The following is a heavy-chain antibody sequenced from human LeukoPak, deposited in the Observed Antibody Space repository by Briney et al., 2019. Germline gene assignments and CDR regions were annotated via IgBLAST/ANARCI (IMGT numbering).Heavy chain of an antibody. CDR1: GYTFTGHY. D-gene: IGHD5-12*01. Sequence: GASVKVSCKASGYTFTGHYIHWVRQAPGQGLEWMGWINPNSGVTNYAQKFQGRVTMTRDTSISTAYMELRRLRSDATATYYCARDLPAATTGYFDCWGQGTLVTVSS. CDR2: INPNSGVT. J-gene: IGHJ4*02. V-gene: IGHV1-2*02. CDR3: ARDLPAATTGYFDC.